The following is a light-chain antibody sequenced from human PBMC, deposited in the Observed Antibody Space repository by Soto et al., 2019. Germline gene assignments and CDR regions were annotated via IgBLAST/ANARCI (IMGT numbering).Light chain of an antibody. J-gene: IGKJ1*01. CDR2: GAS. CDR1: QSVSSSY. CDR3: QQDGSSPWT. Sequence: EIVLTQSPGTLSLSPGERATLSCRASQSVSSSYLAWYQQKPGQAPRLLIYGASSRATGIPDRFSGSGSGTDFTLTISRLEPDDVAVYYCQQDGSSPWTFGQGTKVEIK. V-gene: IGKV3-20*01.